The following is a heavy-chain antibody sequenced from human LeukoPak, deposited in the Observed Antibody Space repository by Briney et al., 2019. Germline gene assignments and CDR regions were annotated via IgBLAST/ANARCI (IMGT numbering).Heavy chain of an antibody. CDR2: ISTTGTTI. D-gene: IGHD3-10*01. CDR1: GFTFSAYH. J-gene: IGHJ4*02. V-gene: IGHV3-48*03. Sequence: GGSLRLSCAASGFTFSAYHINWVRQAPGKGLEWISYISTTGTTIHYADSVKGRFTISRDNAKNSLYLQMNSLRAEDTAVYYCARGLLYYYGSGSYYYFDYWGQGTLVTVSS. CDR3: ARGLLYYYGSGSYYYFDY.